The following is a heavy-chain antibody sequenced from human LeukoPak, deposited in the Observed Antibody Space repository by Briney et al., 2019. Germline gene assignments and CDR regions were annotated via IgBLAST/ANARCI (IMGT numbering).Heavy chain of an antibody. J-gene: IGHJ5*02. D-gene: IGHD6-13*01. Sequence: ASVKFSSKTSRYTFTGCYMHWVRQAPGERLERRGGSIPLFGMTKYAQEFLGRVTITADESTRTAYMLLGSLRPGDTSVYFCARGGHGSRLDFTRFEPWGQGTLLTVSS. CDR1: RYTFTGCY. V-gene: IGHV1-69*13. CDR2: SIPLFGMT. CDR3: ARGGHGSRLDFTRFEP.